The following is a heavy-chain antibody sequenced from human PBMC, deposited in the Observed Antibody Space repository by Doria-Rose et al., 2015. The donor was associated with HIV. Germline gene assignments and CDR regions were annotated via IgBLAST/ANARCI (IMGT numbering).Heavy chain of an antibody. CDR3: ARIKSSRWYHKYYFDF. CDR2: IFSDDER. V-gene: IGHV2-26*01. J-gene: IGHJ4*02. Sequence: QVQLVQSGPVLVKPTETLTLTCTVSGVSLSSPGMGVSWIRQPPGKALEWLAYIFSDDERSYTTSLNSRLTISRGTSKSQVVLTMTDMDPVDTATYYCARIKSSRWYHKYYFDFWGQGTLVIVSA. CDR1: GVSLSSPGMG. D-gene: IGHD6-13*01.